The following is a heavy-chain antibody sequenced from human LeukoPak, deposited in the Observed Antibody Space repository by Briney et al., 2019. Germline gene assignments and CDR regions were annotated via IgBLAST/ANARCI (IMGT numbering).Heavy chain of an antibody. CDR2: ISSSSSTI. J-gene: IGHJ4*02. CDR1: GFTFSSYG. CDR3: ASGELGFDY. Sequence: GGSLRLSCAASGFTFSSYGMTWVRQAPGEGLEWVSYISSSSSTIYYADSVKGRFTISRDNAKNSLYLQLNSLRAEDTAVYYCASGELGFDYWGQGTLVTVSS. V-gene: IGHV3-48*01. D-gene: IGHD7-27*01.